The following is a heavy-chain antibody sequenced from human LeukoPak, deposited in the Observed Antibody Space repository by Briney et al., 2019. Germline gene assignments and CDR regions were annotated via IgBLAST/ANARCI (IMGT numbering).Heavy chain of an antibody. Sequence: SETLSLTCTVSGGSISSGSYYWSWFRQPAEKGLEWIGRIYTSGSTCYNRSLKSRVTISADTSKNQFSLNVSSVTAADTAVYYCARATSSYFYYMDVWGKGTTVTISS. V-gene: IGHV4-61*02. J-gene: IGHJ6*03. CDR2: IYTSGST. D-gene: IGHD5-12*01. CDR3: ARATSSYFYYMDV. CDR1: GGSISSGSYY.